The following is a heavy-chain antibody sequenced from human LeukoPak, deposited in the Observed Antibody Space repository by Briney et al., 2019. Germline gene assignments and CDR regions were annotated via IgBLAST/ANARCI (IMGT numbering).Heavy chain of an antibody. CDR3: ARDVKSSGYNYYGMDV. D-gene: IGHD6-19*01. CDR1: GGSISSGVYY. V-gene: IGHV4-31*03. CDR2: IYYSGST. Sequence: NPSETLSLTCTVSGGSISSGVYYWTWIRQHPGRGLEWIGYIYYSGSTYYNPSLKSRVSISVDTSKNQFSLKVSSVTAADTAVYYCARDVKSSGYNYYGMDVWGQGTTVTVSS. J-gene: IGHJ6*02.